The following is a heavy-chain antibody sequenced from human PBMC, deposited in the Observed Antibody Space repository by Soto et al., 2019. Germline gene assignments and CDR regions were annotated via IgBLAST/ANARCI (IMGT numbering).Heavy chain of an antibody. Sequence: GASVKVSCKASGGTFSSYAISWVRQAPGQGLEWMGGIIPIFGTANYAQKFQGRVTITADESTSTAYMELSSLRSEDTAVYYCARDNQHPITMVRGVIQRTGVDYYYYYGMDGWGQGTTVTVSS. CDR2: IIPIFGTA. CDR1: GGTFSSYA. J-gene: IGHJ6*02. V-gene: IGHV1-69*13. D-gene: IGHD3-10*01. CDR3: ARDNQHPITMVRGVIQRTGVDYYYYYGMDG.